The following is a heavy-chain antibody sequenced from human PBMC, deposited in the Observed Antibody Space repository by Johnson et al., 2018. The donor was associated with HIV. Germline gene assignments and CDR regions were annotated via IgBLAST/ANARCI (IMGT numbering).Heavy chain of an antibody. Sequence: VQVVESGGGLIQPGGSLRLSCAASGFTVSSNYMSWVRQAPGKGLEWVSVIYSGGSTYYADSVKGRFTISRDNSKNTLYLQMNSLRAEDTAVYYCARAGPYCSGGSCYSPDAFDIWGQGTMVTVSS. CDR1: GFTVSSNY. V-gene: IGHV3-53*01. CDR3: ARAGPYCSGGSCYSPDAFDI. CDR2: IYSGGST. J-gene: IGHJ3*02. D-gene: IGHD2-15*01.